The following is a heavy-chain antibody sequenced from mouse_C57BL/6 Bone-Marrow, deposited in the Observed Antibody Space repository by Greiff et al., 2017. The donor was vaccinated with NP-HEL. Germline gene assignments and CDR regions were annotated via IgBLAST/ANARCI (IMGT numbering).Heavy chain of an antibody. J-gene: IGHJ4*01. V-gene: IGHV1-50*01. D-gene: IGHD2-4*01. Sequence: QVHVKQPGAELVKPGASVKLSCKASGYTFTSYWMQWVKQRPGQGLEWIGEIDPSDSYTNYNQKFKGKATLTVDTSSSTAYMQLSSLTSEDSAVYYCASGDYDGYAMDYWGQGTSVTVSS. CDR3: ASGDYDGYAMDY. CDR2: IDPSDSYT. CDR1: GYTFTSYW.